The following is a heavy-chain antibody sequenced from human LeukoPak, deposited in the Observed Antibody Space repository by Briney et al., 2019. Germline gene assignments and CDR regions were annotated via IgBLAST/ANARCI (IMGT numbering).Heavy chain of an antibody. J-gene: IGHJ4*02. CDR3: AKRGWDLVVY. V-gene: IGHV3-23*01. Sequence: GGSLRLSCAASGFILSSYAMGWVRQAPGKGLEWVSAISTSGGSTYYADSVKGRFTISRDNSKNTPYLQMNSLRAEDTAVYYCAKRGWDLVVYWGQGTLVTVSS. CDR1: GFILSSYA. D-gene: IGHD1-26*01. CDR2: ISTSGGST.